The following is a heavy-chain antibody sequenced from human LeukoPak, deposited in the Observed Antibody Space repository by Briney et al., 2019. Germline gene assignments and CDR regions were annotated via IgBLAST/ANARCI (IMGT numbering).Heavy chain of an antibody. V-gene: IGHV3-11*01. D-gene: IGHD3-10*01. CDR2: ISTGGSTI. Sequence: GGSLRLSCAASGFTFSDYYMSWIRQAPGKGLEWVSYISTGGSTIYYADSVKGRFTISRDNAKNSLYLQMNSLRAEDTAVFYCARVAVVRGVIPAYYFDYWGQGTLVTVSS. J-gene: IGHJ4*02. CDR3: ARVAVVRGVIPAYYFDY. CDR1: GFTFSDYY.